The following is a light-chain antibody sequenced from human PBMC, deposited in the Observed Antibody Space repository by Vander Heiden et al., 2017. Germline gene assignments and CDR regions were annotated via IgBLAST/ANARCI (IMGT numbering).Light chain of an antibody. V-gene: IGKV1-5*03. J-gene: IGKJ2*01. CDR3: QQYKSSPS. CDR1: HSISSW. Sequence: DIQMTQSPSTPSASVGDRVTITCRAGHSISSWLAWYQHTPGKAPKILFYKASRLESGVARRCSSSGARKEFPITISGQQADDVATYCCQQYKSSPSFGQGTKLEIK. CDR2: KAS.